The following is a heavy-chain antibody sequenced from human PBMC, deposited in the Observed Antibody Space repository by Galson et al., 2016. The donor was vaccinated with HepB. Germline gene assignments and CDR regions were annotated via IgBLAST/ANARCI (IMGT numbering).Heavy chain of an antibody. V-gene: IGHV3-53*01. CDR3: ARVQTFYDYIWGTSRPRYFDY. Sequence: SLRLSCAASGFAVRSNFMAWVRQAPGKGLEWVSLIYSGGSTYYADSVRGRFTISRDISKNTLFLEMLSLRAEDTAVYYCARVQTFYDYIWGTSRPRYFDYWGQGTLVTVSS. J-gene: IGHJ4*02. D-gene: IGHD3-16*02. CDR2: IYSGGST. CDR1: GFAVRSNF.